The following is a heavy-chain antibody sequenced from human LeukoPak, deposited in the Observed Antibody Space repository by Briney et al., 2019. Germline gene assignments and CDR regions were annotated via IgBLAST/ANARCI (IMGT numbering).Heavy chain of an antibody. D-gene: IGHD3-10*01. CDR1: GFTVSSNY. J-gene: IGHJ4*02. V-gene: IGHV4-59*02. CDR3: AREGGSGTMVRGVIIHPHFDY. CDR2: IYYSGST. Sequence: GSLRLSCAASGFTVSSNYMSWIRQPPGKGLEWIGSIYYSGSTYYNPSLKSRVTISVDTSKNQFSLKLSSVTAADTAVYYCAREGGSGTMVRGVIIHPHFDYWGQGTLVTVSS.